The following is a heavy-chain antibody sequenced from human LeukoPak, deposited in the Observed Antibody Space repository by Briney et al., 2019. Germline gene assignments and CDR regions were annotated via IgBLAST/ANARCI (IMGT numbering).Heavy chain of an antibody. D-gene: IGHD3-10*01. Sequence: GWSLRLSCAASGFTFSNYAMNWVRQAPGKGLESVSSISGGGGTTYYADSVKGRFTISRDNSKNTLYLQVNNLGAEDTAVYYCAKVYSGSGSYWIPDGFDTWGQGTMVTVSS. CDR1: GFTFSNYA. CDR3: AKVYSGSGSYWIPDGFDT. V-gene: IGHV3-23*01. CDR2: ISGGGGTT. J-gene: IGHJ3*02.